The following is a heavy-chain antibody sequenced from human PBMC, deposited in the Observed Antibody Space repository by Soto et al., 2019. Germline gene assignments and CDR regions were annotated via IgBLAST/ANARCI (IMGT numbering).Heavy chain of an antibody. CDR1: GFTFSSYA. Sequence: EVQPLESGGGLVQPGGSLRLSCAASGFTFSSYAMSWVRQAPGKGLEWVSAISGSGGSTYYADSVKGRFTISRDNSKNTLYLQMNSLRAEDTAVYYCAKWQVTGAVTPYYFDYWGQGTLVTVSS. V-gene: IGHV3-23*01. CDR2: ISGSGGST. CDR3: AKWQVTGAVTPYYFDY. J-gene: IGHJ4*02. D-gene: IGHD2-21*02.